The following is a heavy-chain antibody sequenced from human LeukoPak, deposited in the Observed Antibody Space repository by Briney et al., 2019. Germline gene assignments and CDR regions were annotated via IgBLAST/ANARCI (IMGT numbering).Heavy chain of an antibody. D-gene: IGHD2-2*02. CDR3: ARASYQLLYAGPIDY. J-gene: IGHJ4*02. CDR2: IYYSGST. Sequence: PSETLSLTCTVSGGSISSSSYYWGWIRQPPGKGLEWIGSIYYSGSTYYNPSLKSRVTISVDTSKNQFSLKLSSVTAADTAVYYCARASYQLLYAGPIDYWGQGTLVTVSS. CDR1: GGSISSSSYY. V-gene: IGHV4-39*01.